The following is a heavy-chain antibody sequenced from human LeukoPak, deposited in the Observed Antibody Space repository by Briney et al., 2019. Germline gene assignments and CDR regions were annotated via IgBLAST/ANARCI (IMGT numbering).Heavy chain of an antibody. CDR3: ARGSGTYYYDSSGYYLDY. J-gene: IGHJ4*02. CDR2: IYTSGST. CDR1: GGSISSGSYY. Sequence: SQTLSLTCTVSGGSISSGSYYWSWIRQPAGKGPEWIGRIYTSGSTNYNPSLKSRVTISVDTSKNQFSLKLSSVTAADTAVYYCARGSGTYYYDSSGYYLDYWGQGTLVTVSS. V-gene: IGHV4-61*02. D-gene: IGHD3-22*01.